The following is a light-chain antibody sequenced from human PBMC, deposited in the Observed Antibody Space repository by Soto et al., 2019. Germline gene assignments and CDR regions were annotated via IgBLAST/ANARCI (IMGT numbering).Light chain of an antibody. CDR2: DVS. J-gene: IGLJ1*01. V-gene: IGLV2-14*03. CDR3: ASYTISITYV. CDR1: NSDVGGYNY. Sequence: QSVLTQPASVSGSPGQSITISCTGTNSDVGGYNYVSWYQQHPGKAPKLLIYDVSSRPSGLSNRFSGSKSGNTASLIISGLQAEDEADYYCASYTISITYVFGSGTKVTVL.